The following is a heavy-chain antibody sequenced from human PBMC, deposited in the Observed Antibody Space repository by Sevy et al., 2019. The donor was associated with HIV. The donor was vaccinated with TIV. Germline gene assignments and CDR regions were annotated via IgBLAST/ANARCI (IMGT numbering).Heavy chain of an antibody. CDR1: GGSISSYY. D-gene: IGHD3-10*01. V-gene: IGHV4-59*08. CDR2: IYYSGST. J-gene: IGHJ4*02. CDR3: ARHWGYYGSGSYYKTLYYFDY. Sequence: SEILSLTCTVSGGSISSYYWSWIRQPPGKGLEWIGYIYYSGSTNYNPSLKSRVTITVDTSKNQFSLKLSSVTAADTAVYYCARHWGYYGSGSYYKTLYYFDYWGQGTLVTVSS.